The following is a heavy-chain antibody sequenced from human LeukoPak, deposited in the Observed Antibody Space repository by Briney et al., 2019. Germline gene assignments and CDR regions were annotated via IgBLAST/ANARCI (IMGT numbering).Heavy chain of an antibody. CDR3: ARGRVVIARYYFDY. CDR2: INHSGST. CDR1: GGSFSGYY. V-gene: IGHV4-34*01. D-gene: IGHD2-21*01. Sequence: PSETLSLTCAVYGGSFSGYYWSWIRQPPGKGLEWIGEINHSGSTNYNPSLKSRVTISVDTSENQFSLKLNSVTAADTAVYYCARGRVVIARYYFDYWGQGTLVTVSS. J-gene: IGHJ4*02.